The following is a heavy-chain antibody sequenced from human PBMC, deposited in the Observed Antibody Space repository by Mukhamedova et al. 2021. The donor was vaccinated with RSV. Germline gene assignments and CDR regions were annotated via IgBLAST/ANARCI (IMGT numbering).Heavy chain of an antibody. D-gene: IGHD6-6*01. Sequence: YAASVKGRFTISRDGSETSLYLQMNSLKTEDTAVYYCARVSSLGGRWYFDLWGRGTLVTVSS. CDR3: ARVSSLGGRWYFDL. J-gene: IGHJ2*01. V-gene: IGHV3-72*01.